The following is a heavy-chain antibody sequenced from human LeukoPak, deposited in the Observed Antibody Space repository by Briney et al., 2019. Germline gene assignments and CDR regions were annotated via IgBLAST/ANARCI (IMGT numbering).Heavy chain of an antibody. CDR3: TRDQVGATERGLRYYYYYMDV. Sequence: GGSLRLSCTASGFTFGDYAMSWVRQAPGKGLEWVGFIRSKAYGGTTEYAASVKGRFTISRDDSKSIAYLQMNSLKTEDTAVYYCTRDQVGATERGLRYYYYYMDVWGKGTTVTISS. CDR2: IRSKAYGGTT. J-gene: IGHJ6*03. V-gene: IGHV3-49*04. D-gene: IGHD1-26*01. CDR1: GFTFGDYA.